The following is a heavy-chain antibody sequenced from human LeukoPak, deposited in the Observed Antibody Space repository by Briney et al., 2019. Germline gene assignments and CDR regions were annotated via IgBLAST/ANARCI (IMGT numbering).Heavy chain of an antibody. V-gene: IGHV4-4*07. CDR2: IYTRGST. CDR1: GGSINNYY. CDR3: ARGRYCSADICSGGDAFDI. J-gene: IGHJ3*02. D-gene: IGHD2-15*01. Sequence: LETLSLTCTVSGGSINNYYWSWIRQPAGKGLEWIGRIYTRGSTNYNPSLKSRVTMSVDTSKNQFSLKLSSVTAADTAVYYCARGRYCSADICSGGDAFDIWGQGTMVSVSS.